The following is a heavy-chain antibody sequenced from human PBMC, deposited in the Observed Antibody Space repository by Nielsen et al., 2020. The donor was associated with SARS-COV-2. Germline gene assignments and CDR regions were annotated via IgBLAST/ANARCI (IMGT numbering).Heavy chain of an antibody. J-gene: IGHJ4*02. CDR2: IYTSGST. Sequence: SETLSLTCTVSGGSISSYYWSWIRQPAGKGLEWIGRIYTSGSTNYNPSLKSRVTMSVDTSKNQFSLKLSSVTAADTAVYYCARDFLSGVRFYFDYWGQGTLVTVSS. D-gene: IGHD3-10*01. CDR3: ARDFLSGVRFYFDY. V-gene: IGHV4-4*07. CDR1: GGSISSYY.